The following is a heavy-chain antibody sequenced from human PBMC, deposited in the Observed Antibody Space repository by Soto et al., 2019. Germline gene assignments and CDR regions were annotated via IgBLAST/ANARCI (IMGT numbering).Heavy chain of an antibody. D-gene: IGHD3-22*01. CDR1: GGSISSSSYY. V-gene: IGHV4-39*01. CDR2: IYYSGST. CDR3: ARHSSGYGDAFDI. Sequence: QLQLQESGPGLVKPSETLSLTCTVSGGSISSSSYYWGWIRQPPGKGLEWIGSIYYSGSTYYNPSLKSRVTISVDTSKNQFSLKLSSVTAADTAVYYCARHSSGYGDAFDIWGQGTMVTVSS. J-gene: IGHJ3*02.